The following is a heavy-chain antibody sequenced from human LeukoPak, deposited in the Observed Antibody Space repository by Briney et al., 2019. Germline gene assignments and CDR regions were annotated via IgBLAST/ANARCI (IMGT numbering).Heavy chain of an antibody. V-gene: IGHV7-4-1*02. CDR1: GYTFTSYA. D-gene: IGHD5-24*01. J-gene: IGHJ4*02. CDR3: ARGEYGYNSNIEHTDYYFDY. Sequence: ASVKVSCKASGYTFTSYAMNWVRQAPGQGLEWMGWINTNTGNPTYAQGFTGRFVFSLDTSVSTAYLQISSLKAEDTAVYYCARGEYGYNSNIEHTDYYFDYWGQGTLVTVSS. CDR2: INTNTGNP.